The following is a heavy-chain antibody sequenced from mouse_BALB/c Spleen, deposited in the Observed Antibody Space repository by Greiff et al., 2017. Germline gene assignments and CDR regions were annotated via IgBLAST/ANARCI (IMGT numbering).Heavy chain of an antibody. CDR1: GFTFSSYW. CDR2: IRLKSDNYAT. J-gene: IGHJ4*01. V-gene: IGHV6-6*02. Sequence: DVKLVESGGGLVQPGGSMKLSCVASGFTFSSYWMSWVRQSPEKGLEWVAEIRLKSDNYATHYAESVKGKFTISRDDSKSRLYLQMNSLRAEDTGMYYCTTTAPYAMDYWGQGTSVTVSS. D-gene: IGHD1-2*01. CDR3: TTTAPYAMDY.